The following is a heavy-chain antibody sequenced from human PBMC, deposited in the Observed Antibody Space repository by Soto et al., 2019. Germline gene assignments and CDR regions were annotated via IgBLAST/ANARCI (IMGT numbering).Heavy chain of an antibody. Sequence: QVQLVQSGAEVKKPGASVKVSCKASGYTFINYDINWVRQAPGQGLEWMGWMNPYNGNAGYAQKFQGRVTMTRNTSISTAYMELTSLKSNDTAVYFCARRKERSGPHYFDSWGQGTLVTVSS. V-gene: IGHV1-8*01. CDR1: GYTFINYD. CDR3: ARRKERSGPHYFDS. J-gene: IGHJ4*02. D-gene: IGHD1-1*01. CDR2: MNPYNGNA.